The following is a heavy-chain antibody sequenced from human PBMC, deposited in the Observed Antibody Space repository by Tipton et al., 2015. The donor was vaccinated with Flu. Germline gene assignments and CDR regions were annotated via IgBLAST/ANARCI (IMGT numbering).Heavy chain of an antibody. CDR2: IYSTDGHT. V-gene: IGHV3-23*01. J-gene: IGHJ4*02. CDR3: AKEWSTYYFDY. CDR1: GFTFTNHA. D-gene: IGHD5/OR15-5a*01. Sequence: SLRLSCAASGFTFTNHAMVWVRQAPGKGLEWISTIYSTDGHTYYADSVQGRFTISRDNSKNTLSLQMNNLRAEDTAVYYCAKEWSTYYFDYCGQGALVTVSS.